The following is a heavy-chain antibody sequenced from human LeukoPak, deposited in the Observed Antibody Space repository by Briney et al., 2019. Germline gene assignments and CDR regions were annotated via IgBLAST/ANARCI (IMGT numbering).Heavy chain of an antibody. J-gene: IGHJ4*02. CDR1: GYTFTSYF. CDR3: GRATGPRVGATSQEYYFGY. D-gene: IGHD1-26*01. V-gene: IGHV1-46*01. CDR2: INPSGGST. Sequence: ASVKVSCKASGYTFTSYFMHWMRQAPGQGLEWMGIINPSGGSTSYTQKFQGRVTMTRDTSTSTVYMELNSLRSEDTAVYYCGRATGPRVGATSQEYYFGYWGQGTLVTVSS.